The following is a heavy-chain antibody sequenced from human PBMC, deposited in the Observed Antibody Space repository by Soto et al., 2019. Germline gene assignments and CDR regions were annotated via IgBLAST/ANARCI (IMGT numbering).Heavy chain of an antibody. J-gene: IGHJ4*02. Sequence: QGQLVQSGADVKKPGASVKVSCKASGYTLTSSDINWVPQATGQGLEWMGWMNANSGNTGYAQKFQGRVTMTRNTSIGTAYMEMSILRYEDTAVYDCATAFYGDNVDYCGQGTLCTVSS. V-gene: IGHV1-8*01. CDR2: MNANSGNT. D-gene: IGHD4-17*01. CDR3: ATAFYGDNVDY. CDR1: GYTLTSSD.